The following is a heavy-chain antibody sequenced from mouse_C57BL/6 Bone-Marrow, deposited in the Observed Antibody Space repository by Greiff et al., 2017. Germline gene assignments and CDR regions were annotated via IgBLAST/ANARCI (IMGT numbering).Heavy chain of an antibody. V-gene: IGHV3-5*01. D-gene: IGHD2-1*01. CDR1: GISITTGNYR. CDR2: IYYSGTI. Sequence: EVQLQQSGPGLVKPSQTVFLTCTVTGISITTGNYRWSWIRQFPGNKLEWIGYIYYSGTITYNPSLTSRTTITRDTPKNQFFLEMNSWTAEDTATYYCARDEGNYAYAMDYWGQGTSVTVSS. J-gene: IGHJ4*01. CDR3: ARDEGNYAYAMDY.